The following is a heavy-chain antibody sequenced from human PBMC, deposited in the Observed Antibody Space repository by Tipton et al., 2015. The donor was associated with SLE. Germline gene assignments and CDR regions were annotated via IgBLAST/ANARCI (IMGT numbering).Heavy chain of an antibody. CDR2: ISDGGGT. V-gene: IGHV4-4*08. CDR3: ARGMVTWRGAIVGVDV. J-gene: IGHJ6*02. D-gene: IGHD2-21*02. CDR1: GGSISSNY. Sequence: TLSLTCSVSGGSISSNYWIWIRQPPGKGLEWIGYISDGGGTNYNPSLKSRVTIFIDTAKNQFSLKLTSVTAADTAVYYCARGMVTWRGAIVGVDVWGQGTTVNVSS.